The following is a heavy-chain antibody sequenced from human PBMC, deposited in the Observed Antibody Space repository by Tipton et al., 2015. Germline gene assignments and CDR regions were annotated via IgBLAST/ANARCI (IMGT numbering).Heavy chain of an antibody. D-gene: IGHD2-21*02. Sequence: TLSLTCTVSVVSITTGDYYWSWIRQPPGKGLEWIGHISYNGSTCCNPSLKSRLTTSIDTSKNQFSLKLSSVTAADTALYYCARFNCGGDCYSYRGWFDPWGQGTLVIVSS. CDR2: ISYNGST. CDR3: ARFNCGGDCYSYRGWFDP. V-gene: IGHV4-30-4*01. J-gene: IGHJ5*02. CDR1: VVSITTGDYY.